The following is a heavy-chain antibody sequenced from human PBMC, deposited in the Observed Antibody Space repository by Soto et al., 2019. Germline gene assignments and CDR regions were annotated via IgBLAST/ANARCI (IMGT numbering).Heavy chain of an antibody. J-gene: IGHJ5*02. CDR1: GGSISSGGYS. CDR2: IYHSGST. Sequence: QLQLQESGSGLVRPSQTLSLTCAVSGGSISSGGYSWNWIRQPPGKGLEWIGYIYHSGSTLYNPSLKRRVTLAVGKSTNRLSLKLTSVPAADTAVYSCASGQLEGNWFDPWGQGTLVTVSS. CDR3: ASGQLEGNWFDP. V-gene: IGHV4-30-2*01. D-gene: IGHD1-1*01.